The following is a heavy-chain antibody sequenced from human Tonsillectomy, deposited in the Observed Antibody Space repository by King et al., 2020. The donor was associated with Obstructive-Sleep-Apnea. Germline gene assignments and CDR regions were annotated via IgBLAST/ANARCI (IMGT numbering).Heavy chain of an antibody. Sequence: VQLQQWGAGLLKPSETLSLSCAVYGGSFSDYYWSWIRQSPGKGLEWIVEINHSGTTNYNPSLKSRVTTSVDMSKNQFSLKLTSVTAADTAVYYCARGSGAADVNWFDPWGQGALVTVSS. CDR3: ARGSGAADVNWFDP. J-gene: IGHJ5*02. D-gene: IGHD6-13*01. CDR1: GGSFSDYY. V-gene: IGHV4-34*01. CDR2: INHSGTT.